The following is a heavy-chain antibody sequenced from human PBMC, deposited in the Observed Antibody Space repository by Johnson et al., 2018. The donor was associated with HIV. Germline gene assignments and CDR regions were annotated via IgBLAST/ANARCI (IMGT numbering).Heavy chain of an antibody. CDR2: IYSGGST. V-gene: IGHV3-NL1*01. Sequence: QVQLVESGGGLVQPGGSLRLSCKVSGIRLRSYGLHCVRQAPGKGLEWVSVIYSGGSTYYADSVKGRFTISRDNSKNTLYLQMNSLRAEGTAVYYCARGIAVSNWVDIWGQGTMVTVSS. J-gene: IGHJ3*02. CDR1: GIRLRSYG. CDR3: ARGIAVSNWVDI. D-gene: IGHD6-19*01.